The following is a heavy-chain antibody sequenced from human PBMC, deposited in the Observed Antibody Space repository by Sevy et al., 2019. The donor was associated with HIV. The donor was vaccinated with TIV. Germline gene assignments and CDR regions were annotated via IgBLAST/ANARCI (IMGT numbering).Heavy chain of an antibody. CDR3: ARQGDEDAFDI. CDR1: GYTFTSYG. CDR2: ISAYNGNT. J-gene: IGHJ3*02. Sequence: ASVKVSCRASGYTFTSYGISWVRQAPGQGLEWMGWISAYNGNTNYAQKLQGRVTMTTDTSTSTAYMELRSLRADEPDVDYCARQGDEDAFDIWGQGTMVTVPS. V-gene: IGHV1-18*01. D-gene: IGHD2-21*02.